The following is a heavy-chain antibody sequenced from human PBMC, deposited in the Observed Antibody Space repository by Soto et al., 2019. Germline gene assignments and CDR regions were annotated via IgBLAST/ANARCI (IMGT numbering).Heavy chain of an antibody. CDR3: ARGGGDDSSYYYYAD. D-gene: IGHD3-16*01. CDR1: GGSFNRHT. Sequence: QVQLVQSGAEVRKPGSSVRVSCKASGGSFNRHTISWVRQAPGQGLEWMGGIIPIFGTANHAQKFQGRVTVIADQSTSPVYMELSNLRSDDTAIYYCARGGGDDSSYYYYADWGQGTLVIVSS. CDR2: IIPIFGTA. V-gene: IGHV1-69*01. J-gene: IGHJ4*02.